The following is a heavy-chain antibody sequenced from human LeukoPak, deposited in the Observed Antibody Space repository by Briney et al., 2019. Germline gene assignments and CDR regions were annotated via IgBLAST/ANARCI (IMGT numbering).Heavy chain of an antibody. CDR3: ARGNGRITIFGEWLLVAFDI. CDR2: IIPIFGTA. V-gene: IGHV1-69*13. J-gene: IGHJ3*02. CDR1: GGTFSSYA. Sequence: SVKVCCKASGGTFSSYAISWVRQAPGQGLEWMGGIIPIFGTANYAQKFQGRVTITADESTSTAYMELSSLRSEDTAVYYCARGNGRITIFGEWLLVAFDIWGQGTMVTVSS. D-gene: IGHD3-3*01.